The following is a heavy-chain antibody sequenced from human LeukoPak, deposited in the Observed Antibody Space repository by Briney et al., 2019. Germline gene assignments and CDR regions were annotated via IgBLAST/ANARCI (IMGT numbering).Heavy chain of an antibody. CDR3: AREAAIWFGESDANYYFDY. Sequence: SETLSLTCTVSGDSISSYYWAWIRQPPGKGLEWIGSINYSGSTNYNPSLKSRLTISVDTSKNQFSLKLSSVTAADTAVYYCAREAAIWFGESDANYYFDYWGQGTLVTVSS. CDR1: GDSISSYY. V-gene: IGHV4-39*07. D-gene: IGHD3-10*01. J-gene: IGHJ4*02. CDR2: INYSGST.